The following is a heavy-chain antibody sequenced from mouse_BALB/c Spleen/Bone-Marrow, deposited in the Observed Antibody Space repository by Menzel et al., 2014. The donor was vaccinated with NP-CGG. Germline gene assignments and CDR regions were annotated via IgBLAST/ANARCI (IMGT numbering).Heavy chain of an antibody. CDR1: GYTFTNYN. V-gene: IGHV1-12*01. CDR3: ARGGYGNYLYYAMDY. J-gene: IGHJ4*01. Sequence: LQQSGAELVKPGASVKMSCKASGYTFTNYNMHWVKQTPGQGLEWIGAIYPGNGDTSYNQKFKGKATLTADKSSSTAYMQLSSLTSEDSAVYYCARGGYGNYLYYAMDYWGRGTSVTVSS. D-gene: IGHD2-10*02. CDR2: IYPGNGDT.